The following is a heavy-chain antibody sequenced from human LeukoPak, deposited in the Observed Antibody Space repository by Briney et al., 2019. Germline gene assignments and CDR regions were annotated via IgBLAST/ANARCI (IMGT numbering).Heavy chain of an antibody. Sequence: NPGGSLRLSCAAFGFTFSDYYVSWIREAPGKGREWVSYISSSGSTIYYADSVKGRFTISRDNAKNSLYLQMNSLRAEDTAVYYCARGMATITRDFDYWGQGTLVTVSS. CDR3: ARGMATITRDFDY. CDR1: GFTFSDYY. D-gene: IGHD5-24*01. V-gene: IGHV3-11*01. CDR2: ISSSGSTI. J-gene: IGHJ4*02.